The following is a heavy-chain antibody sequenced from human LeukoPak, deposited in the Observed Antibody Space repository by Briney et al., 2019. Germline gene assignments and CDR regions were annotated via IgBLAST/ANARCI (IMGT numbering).Heavy chain of an antibody. J-gene: IGHJ1*01. V-gene: IGHV1-2*02. Sequence: ASVKVSCKASGYTFTGYYMHWVRQAPGQGLEWMGWINPNSGGTNFAQKFQGGVTLTRDTSINTAYMELSSLRSDDTAVYYCARAKLDDCGGVCDQYFQHWGQGTLVTVSS. CDR1: GYTFTGYY. CDR2: INPNSGGT. D-gene: IGHD2-21*02. CDR3: ARAKLDDCGGVCDQYFQH.